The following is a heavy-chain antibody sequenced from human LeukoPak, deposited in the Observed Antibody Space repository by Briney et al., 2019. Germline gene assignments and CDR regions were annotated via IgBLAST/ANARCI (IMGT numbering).Heavy chain of an antibody. Sequence: GGSLRLSCAASGFTFDDYAMHWVRQAPGKGLEWVSGISWNSGSIGYADSVKGRFTISRDNAKNSLYLQMNSLRAEDTAVYFCARSGYSSTWYLQNFELDYWGQGTLVTVSS. J-gene: IGHJ4*02. V-gene: IGHV3-9*01. CDR1: GFTFDDYA. CDR2: ISWNSGSI. D-gene: IGHD2-2*01. CDR3: ARSGYSSTWYLQNFELDY.